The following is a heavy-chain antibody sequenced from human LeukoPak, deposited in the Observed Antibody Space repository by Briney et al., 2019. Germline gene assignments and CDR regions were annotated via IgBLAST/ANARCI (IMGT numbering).Heavy chain of an antibody. CDR3: ARGQQLGSYNWFDP. V-gene: IGHV4-34*01. CDR1: GGSFSGYY. J-gene: IGHJ5*02. Sequence: PSETLSLTCAVYGGSFSGYYWSWIRQPPGKGLTWIGEINHSGSTNYNPSLKSRVTISVDTSKNQFSLKLSSVTAADTAIYYCARGQQLGSYNWFDPWGQGTPVTVSS. D-gene: IGHD1-1*01. CDR2: INHSGST.